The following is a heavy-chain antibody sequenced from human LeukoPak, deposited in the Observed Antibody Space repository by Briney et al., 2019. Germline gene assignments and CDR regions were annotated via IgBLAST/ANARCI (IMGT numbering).Heavy chain of an antibody. D-gene: IGHD2-2*01. CDR2: ISGSGGST. CDR1: GFTFSSYA. CDR3: AKDLPYCSSTSCSFYWYFDL. Sequence: RGSLRLSCAASGFTFSSYAMSWVRQAPGKGLEWVSAISGSGGSTYYADSVKGRFTISRDNSKNTLYLQMNSLRAEDTAVYYCAKDLPYCSSTSCSFYWYFDLWGRGTLVTVSS. J-gene: IGHJ2*01. V-gene: IGHV3-23*01.